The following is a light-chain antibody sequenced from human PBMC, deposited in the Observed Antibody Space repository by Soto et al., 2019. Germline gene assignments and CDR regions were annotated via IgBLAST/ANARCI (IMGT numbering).Light chain of an antibody. CDR1: SSNIGNNY. Sequence: QSVLTQPPSASGTPGQRVTISCSGSSSNIGNNYVYWYHQLPGTASKLLIYTDNQRPSGVPDRFSGSKSGTSASLAISGLRSEDAADYYCAAWDGSLSGWVFGGGTKVTVL. CDR2: TDN. CDR3: AAWDGSLSGWV. V-gene: IGLV1-47*02. J-gene: IGLJ3*02.